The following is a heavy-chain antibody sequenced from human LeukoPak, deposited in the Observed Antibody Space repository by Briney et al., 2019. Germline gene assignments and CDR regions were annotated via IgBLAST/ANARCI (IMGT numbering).Heavy chain of an antibody. CDR1: GGSISSGGYY. Sequence: SQTLSLTCTVSGGSISSGGYYWSWIRQHPGKGLEWIGYIYYSGSTYYNPSLKSRVTISVDTSKNQFSLKLSSVTAADTAVYYCARGRGTRSQLSHMDVWGKGTTVTVSS. J-gene: IGHJ6*03. CDR2: IYYSGST. CDR3: ARGRGTRSQLSHMDV. D-gene: IGHD2-2*01. V-gene: IGHV4-31*03.